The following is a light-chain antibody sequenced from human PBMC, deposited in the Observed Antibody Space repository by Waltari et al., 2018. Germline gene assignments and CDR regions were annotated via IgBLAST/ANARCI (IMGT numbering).Light chain of an antibody. CDR2: EVI. CDR1: SSDVGSYTR. V-gene: IGLV2-18*01. J-gene: IGLJ3*02. CDR3: SLYTSSSTFRV. Sequence: QSALTQPPSVSGSPGQSVTISCTGTSSDVGSYTRVHWYQQPPGTAPNPMIYEVINRPSGVPDRFSGSKSGNTASLTISGLQAEDEADYYCSLYTSSSTFRVFGGGTKLTVL.